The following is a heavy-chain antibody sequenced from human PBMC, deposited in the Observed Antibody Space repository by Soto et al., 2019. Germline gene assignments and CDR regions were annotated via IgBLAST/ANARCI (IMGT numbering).Heavy chain of an antibody. J-gene: IGHJ3*02. Sequence: ASVKVSCKASGYTFTSYAMHWVRQAPGQRLEWMGWINAGNGNTKYSQKFQGRVTITTDTSTCTAYMELRSLRSDDTAVYYCARAGFLGEYAFDIWGKGTMVTVSS. V-gene: IGHV1-3*01. D-gene: IGHD3-16*01. CDR3: ARAGFLGEYAFDI. CDR1: GYTFTSYA. CDR2: INAGNGNT.